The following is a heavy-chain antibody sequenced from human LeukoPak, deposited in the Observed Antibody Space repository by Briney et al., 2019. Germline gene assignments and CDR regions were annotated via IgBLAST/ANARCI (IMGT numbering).Heavy chain of an antibody. CDR2: ISGSGGST. V-gene: IGHV3-23*01. J-gene: IGHJ4*02. CDR1: GFTFSDYY. CDR3: AKVLSLKDGYNYAYFDY. D-gene: IGHD5-24*01. Sequence: GGSLRLSCAASGFTFSDYYMSWIRQAPGKGLEWVSAISGSGGSTYYADSVKGRFTISRDNSKNTLYLEMNSLRAEDTAVYYCAKVLSLKDGYNYAYFDYWGQGTLVTVSS.